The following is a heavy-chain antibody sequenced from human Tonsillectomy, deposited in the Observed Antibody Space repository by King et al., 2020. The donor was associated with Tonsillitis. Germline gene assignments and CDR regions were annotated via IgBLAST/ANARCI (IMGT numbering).Heavy chain of an antibody. J-gene: IGHJ6*03. V-gene: IGHV3-13*01. CDR1: GXTXSXYD. Sequence: VQLVESGGGLVQPGGSLRLSCXASGXTXSXYDMHWXRQATGKGLEWVSAIGTAGDTYYPGSVKGRFTISREDAKNSLYLQMNSLRAEDTAVYYCAKXXXXRXXXSSSCWGYMDVWGKGXTVTVSS. D-gene: IGHD6-19*01. CDR2: IGTAGDT. CDR3: AKXXXXRXXXSSSCWGYMDV.